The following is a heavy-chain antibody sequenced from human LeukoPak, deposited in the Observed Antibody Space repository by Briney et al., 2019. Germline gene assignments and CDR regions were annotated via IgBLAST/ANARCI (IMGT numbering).Heavy chain of an antibody. CDR1: GGTFSSYA. CDR3: ARAVTGNPRENGFDP. Sequence: SVKVSCKASGGTFSSYAISWVRQAPGQGLEWMGGIIPIFGTANYAQKFQGRVTITADESTSTAYMELSSLRSEDTAVYYCARAVTGNPRENGFDPWGQGTLVTVSS. D-gene: IGHD4-11*01. CDR2: IIPIFGTA. V-gene: IGHV1-69*01. J-gene: IGHJ5*02.